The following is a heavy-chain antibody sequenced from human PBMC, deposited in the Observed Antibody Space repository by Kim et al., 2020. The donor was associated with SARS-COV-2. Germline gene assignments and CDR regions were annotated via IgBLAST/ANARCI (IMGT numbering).Heavy chain of an antibody. CDR2: ISSSGSTI. J-gene: IGHJ3*02. CDR1: GFTFSSYE. Sequence: GGSLRLSCAASGFTFSSYEMNWVRQAPGKGLEWVSYISSSGSTIYYADSVKGRFTISRDNAKNSLYLQMNSLRAEDTAVYYCAREAEGGPDDAFDIWGQGTMVTVSS. D-gene: IGHD3-16*01. V-gene: IGHV3-48*03. CDR3: AREAEGGPDDAFDI.